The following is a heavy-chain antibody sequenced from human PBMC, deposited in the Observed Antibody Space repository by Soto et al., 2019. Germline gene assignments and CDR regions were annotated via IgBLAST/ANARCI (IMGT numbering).Heavy chain of an antibody. CDR3: AAAPRY. V-gene: IGHV4-39*07. Sequence: PSETLSLTCTVSGHSISSSNYYWGWIRQPPGKGLEWIGSIFYSGFTYDNPSLKSRVTMSVDRSKNQFSLRLTSVTAADTAVYYCAAAPRYWGQGTLVTVSS. CDR1: GHSISSSNYY. CDR2: IFYSGFT. D-gene: IGHD2-15*01. J-gene: IGHJ4*02.